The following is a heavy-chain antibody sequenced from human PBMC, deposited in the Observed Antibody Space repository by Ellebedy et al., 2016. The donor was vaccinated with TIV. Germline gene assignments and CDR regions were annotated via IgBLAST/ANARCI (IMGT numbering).Heavy chain of an antibody. J-gene: IGHJ6*02. CDR2: IGTAGDT. CDR1: GFTFSSYD. D-gene: IGHD4-23*01. V-gene: IGHV3-13*01. CDR3: ANSPPLAFGVNSLDV. Sequence: GGSLRLSCAASGFTFSSYDMHWVRHATGKGLEWVSAIGTAGDTYYADSVKGRFSISRDNSKNTLNLQMNSLRAEDTAVYYCANSPPLAFGVNSLDVWGQGTTVTVSS.